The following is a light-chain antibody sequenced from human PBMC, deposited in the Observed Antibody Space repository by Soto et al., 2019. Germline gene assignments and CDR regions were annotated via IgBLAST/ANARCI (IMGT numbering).Light chain of an antibody. CDR3: QQYGTSALT. Sequence: IVLTQSPVTLSLSPGDRSTLSCRAIQSVSSSYLVWYQQRPGQPPRLLIYGTSTRAAGISDRFSGSGSGTDFTLTIYRLEPGDSAVYYCQQYGTSALTFGGGTKV. CDR2: GTS. J-gene: IGKJ4*01. V-gene: IGKV3-20*01. CDR1: QSVSSSY.